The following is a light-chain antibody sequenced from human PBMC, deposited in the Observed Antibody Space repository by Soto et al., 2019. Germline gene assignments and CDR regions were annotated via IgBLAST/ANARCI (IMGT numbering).Light chain of an antibody. CDR1: SGDIGSYNL. CDR2: EVN. V-gene: IGLV2-23*02. Sequence: QSALTQPASVSGSPGQSITISCTGTSGDIGSYNLVSWYQHHPDKAPQLMIYEVNKRPSGVSDRFSGSKSGNTASLTISGLQTDDEADYYCFSYADSYTFPYVLGTGIKVTVL. CDR3: FSYADSYTFPYV. J-gene: IGLJ1*01.